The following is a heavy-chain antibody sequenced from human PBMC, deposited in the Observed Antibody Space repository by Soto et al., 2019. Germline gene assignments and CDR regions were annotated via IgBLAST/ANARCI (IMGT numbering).Heavy chain of an antibody. CDR1: GYTFTSYG. D-gene: IGHD4-17*01. V-gene: IGHV1-18*01. Sequence: QVQPVQSGGEVKQPGASVKVSCKTSGYTFTSYGISWVRQAPGQGLEWMGWISGYNGDTKDVEKFQGRVTLTTDTSTNTAYMEVRSLISDDTAVYYCARDWVGDLAYWGQGTLVTVSS. CDR2: ISGYNGDT. J-gene: IGHJ4*02. CDR3: ARDWVGDLAY.